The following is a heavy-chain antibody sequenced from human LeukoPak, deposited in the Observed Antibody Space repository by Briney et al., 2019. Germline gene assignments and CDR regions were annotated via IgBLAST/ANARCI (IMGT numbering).Heavy chain of an antibody. CDR3: STAVANTNGWYSYFDY. Sequence: GSLRLSCAASGFTFSVAWMSWVRQAPGKGLEWVGRIKAKTDGGTTDYAAPVRGRFTISRDDSKNTLYLQLNSLKTEDTAVYYCSTAVANTNGWYSYFDYWGQGTLVTVSS. J-gene: IGHJ4*02. V-gene: IGHV3-15*01. CDR1: GFTFSVAW. CDR2: IKAKTDGGTT. D-gene: IGHD6-19*01.